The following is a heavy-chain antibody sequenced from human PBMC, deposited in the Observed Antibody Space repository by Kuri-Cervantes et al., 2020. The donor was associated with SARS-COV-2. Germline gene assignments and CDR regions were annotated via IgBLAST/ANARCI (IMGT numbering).Heavy chain of an antibody. Sequence: GESLKISCAACGFTFSSYDMHWVRQATGKGLEWVSAIGTAGDTYYPGSVKGQFTISRENAKNSLYLQMNSLRAGDTAVYYCARDYCSSTSCDNDAFDIWGQGTMVTVSS. CDR2: IGTAGDT. V-gene: IGHV3-13*03. CDR3: ARDYCSSTSCDNDAFDI. CDR1: GFTFSSYD. J-gene: IGHJ3*02. D-gene: IGHD2-2*02.